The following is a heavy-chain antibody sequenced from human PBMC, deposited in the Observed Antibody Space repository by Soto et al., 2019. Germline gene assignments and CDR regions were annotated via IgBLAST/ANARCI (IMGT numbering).Heavy chain of an antibody. V-gene: IGHV1-18*01. CDR2: ISAYNGNT. CDR1: VYTFTSYG. Sequence: ASVKVSCKASVYTFTSYGISWVRPAPGQGLEWMGWISAYNGNTNYAQKLQGRVTMTTDTSTSTAYMELRSLRSDDTAVYYCARVRGSSWPRYYYGMDVWGQGTTVTVSS. D-gene: IGHD6-13*01. CDR3: ARVRGSSWPRYYYGMDV. J-gene: IGHJ6*02.